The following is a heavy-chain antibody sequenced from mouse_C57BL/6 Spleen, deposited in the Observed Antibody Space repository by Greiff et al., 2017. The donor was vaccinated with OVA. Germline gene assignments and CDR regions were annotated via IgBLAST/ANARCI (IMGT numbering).Heavy chain of an antibody. CDR1: GYAFSSSW. Sequence: SGPELVKPGASVKISCKASGYAFSSSWMNWVKQRPGKGLEWIGRIYPGDGDTNYNGKFKGKATLTADKSSSTAYMQLSSLTSEDSAVYFCARRTGYAMDYWGQGTSVTVSS. CDR3: ARRTGYAMDY. J-gene: IGHJ4*01. D-gene: IGHD4-1*01. V-gene: IGHV1-82*01. CDR2: IYPGDGDT.